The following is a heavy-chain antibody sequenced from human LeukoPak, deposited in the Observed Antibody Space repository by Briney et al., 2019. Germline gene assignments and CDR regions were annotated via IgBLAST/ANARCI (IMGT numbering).Heavy chain of an antibody. D-gene: IGHD3-10*01. J-gene: IGHJ4*02. CDR2: INPNSGGT. V-gene: IGHV1-2*02. Sequence: ASVKVSCKASGYTFTGYYMHWVRQAPGQGLEWMGWINPNSGGTNYAQKFQGRVTMTRDTSISTAYMELSRLRSDDTAVYYCARGDPTSNLADYGSGSYGGSDYWGQGTLVTVSS. CDR1: GYTFTGYY. CDR3: ARGDPTSNLADYGSGSYGGSDY.